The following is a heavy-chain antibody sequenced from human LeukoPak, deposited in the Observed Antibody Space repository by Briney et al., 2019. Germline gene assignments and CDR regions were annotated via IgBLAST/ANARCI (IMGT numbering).Heavy chain of an antibody. V-gene: IGHV4-30-2*01. CDR2: IYHSGST. Sequence: SQTLSLTCAVSGGSISSGGYSWSWIRQPPGKGLGWIGYIYHSGSTYYNPSLKSRVTISVDRSKNQFSLKLSSVTAADTAVYYCARSRGYSSSPFFDYWGQGTLVTVSS. CDR1: GGSISSGGYS. CDR3: ARSRGYSSSPFFDY. D-gene: IGHD6-6*01. J-gene: IGHJ4*02.